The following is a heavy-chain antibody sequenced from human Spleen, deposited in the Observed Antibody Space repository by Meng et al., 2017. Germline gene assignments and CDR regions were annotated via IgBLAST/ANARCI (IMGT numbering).Heavy chain of an antibody. CDR1: GGSISTSGYY. V-gene: IGHV4-39*01. J-gene: IGHJ5*02. Sequence: QPQLQESGPGLVNRSVALSLTLCVSGGSISTSGYYWGWIRQPPGKGLEWIGSIGHSGITYYTPSLKSRVTVSIDTSKSQFSLKLTSVTAADTAVYYCVRSSGWVRTGFDPWGQGTLVTVSS. D-gene: IGHD6-19*01. CDR3: VRSSGWVRTGFDP. CDR2: IGHSGIT.